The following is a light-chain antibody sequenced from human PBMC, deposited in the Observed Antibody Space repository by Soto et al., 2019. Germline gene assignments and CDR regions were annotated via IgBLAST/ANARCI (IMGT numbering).Light chain of an antibody. CDR3: CSYAGTRTSWV. Sequence: QSALTQPASMSGFLGQSITMSCTGSSSDVGTFNLVSWFQQHPGKAPKLLIFEGTKRPSGVSDRFSGSKSGNTASLTISGLQAEDEADYHCCSYAGTRTSWVFGTGTKVTVL. V-gene: IGLV2-23*01. J-gene: IGLJ1*01. CDR1: SSDVGTFNL. CDR2: EGT.